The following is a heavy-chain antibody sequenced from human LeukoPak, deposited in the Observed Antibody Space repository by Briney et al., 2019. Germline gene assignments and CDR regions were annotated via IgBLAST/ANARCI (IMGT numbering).Heavy chain of an antibody. D-gene: IGHD2-2*02. CDR2: IYSGGST. Sequence: PGGSLRLSCAASGFTVSSNYMSWVRQAPGKGLEWVSVIYSGGSTYYADSVKGRFTISRDNSKNTLYLQMNSLRAEDTAVYYCARDSAQYCSSTSCYSAFDIWGQGTMVTVSS. J-gene: IGHJ3*02. CDR1: GFTVSSNY. CDR3: ARDSAQYCSSTSCYSAFDI. V-gene: IGHV3-66*01.